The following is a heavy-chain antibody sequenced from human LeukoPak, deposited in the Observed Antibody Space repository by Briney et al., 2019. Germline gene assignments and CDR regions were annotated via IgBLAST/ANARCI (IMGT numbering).Heavy chain of an antibody. Sequence: SETLSLTCTVSAGSISSYYWSWIRQPPGKGLEWIGYIYYSGSTNYNPSLKSRVTIPVDTSKNQFSLKLSSVTAADTAVYYCARARYFDWLLDFDYWGQGTLVTVSS. CDR1: AGSISSYY. J-gene: IGHJ4*02. D-gene: IGHD3-9*01. CDR2: IYYSGST. V-gene: IGHV4-59*01. CDR3: ARARYFDWLLDFDY.